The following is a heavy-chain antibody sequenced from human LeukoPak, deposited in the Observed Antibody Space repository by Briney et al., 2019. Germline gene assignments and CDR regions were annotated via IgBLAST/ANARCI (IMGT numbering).Heavy chain of an antibody. CDR1: GHSFTNYW. CDR2: IYVGGSDT. J-gene: IGHJ4*02. Sequence: GESLKISCKGSGHSFTNYWIGWVRQMPGKGLEWMGVIYVGGSDTIYSPSFQGQVTMSADRSISTAYLQWSSLKASDTAIYYCARHVRDSSGWRVLQYWGQGTLVTVSS. CDR3: ARHVRDSSGWRVLQY. V-gene: IGHV5-51*01. D-gene: IGHD6-19*01.